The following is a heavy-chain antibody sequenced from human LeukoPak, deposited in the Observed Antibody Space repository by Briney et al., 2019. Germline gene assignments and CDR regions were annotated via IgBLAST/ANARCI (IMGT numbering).Heavy chain of an antibody. J-gene: IGHJ4*02. CDR2: IKSKTDGCTT. Sequence: GGSLRLSCAASGFTFSNAWMSWVRQAPGKGLEWVGRIKSKTDGCTTDYAAPVKGRFTISRDDSKNTLYLQMNSLKTEDTAVYYCTTGLYYFDYWGQGTLVTVSS. CDR1: GFTFSNAW. CDR3: TTGLYYFDY. V-gene: IGHV3-15*01.